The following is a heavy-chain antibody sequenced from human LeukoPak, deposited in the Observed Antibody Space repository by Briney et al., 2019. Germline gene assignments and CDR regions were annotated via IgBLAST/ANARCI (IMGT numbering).Heavy chain of an antibody. V-gene: IGHV1-2*02. Sequence: ASVKVSCKASGYTFTYYAMHWVRQAPGQGLEWMGWINPNSGGTNYAQKFQGRVTMTRDTSITTAYMELSRLGSDDTAVYYCARNMVRGSPVGIYWYFDLWGRGTLVTVSS. CDR2: INPNSGGT. J-gene: IGHJ2*01. CDR3: ARNMVRGSPVGIYWYFDL. D-gene: IGHD3-10*01. CDR1: GYTFTYYA.